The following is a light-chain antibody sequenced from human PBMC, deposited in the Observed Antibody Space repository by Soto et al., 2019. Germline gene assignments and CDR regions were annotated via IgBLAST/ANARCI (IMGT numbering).Light chain of an antibody. CDR2: AAS. Sequence: DIQLTQSPSFLSASIGDRVTFTCRASQGISSFLAWYQHTPGKAPKLLIYAASTLQSWVPSRFSGSGSGREFTLTIISLQPEDFATDYCQQLSGYPWTFGQGTKVEIK. J-gene: IGKJ1*01. CDR1: QGISSF. V-gene: IGKV1-9*01. CDR3: QQLSGYPWT.